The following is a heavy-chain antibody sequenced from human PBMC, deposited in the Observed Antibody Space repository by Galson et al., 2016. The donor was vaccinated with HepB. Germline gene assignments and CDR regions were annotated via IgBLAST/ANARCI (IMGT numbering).Heavy chain of an antibody. V-gene: IGHV5-51*01. J-gene: IGHJ4*02. Sequence: QSGAEVKKPGESLKISCKGSGYTFNDYWIVWVRQMPGKGLEWMGSIFPGDSDTRYSPTFQGQVTMSADKSISIAYLQWSSLKASDSAIYYCARHDRGIAAAFDHWGQGTLVTVSS. CDR1: GYTFNDYW. CDR2: IFPGDSDT. CDR3: ARHDRGIAAAFDH. D-gene: IGHD6-25*01.